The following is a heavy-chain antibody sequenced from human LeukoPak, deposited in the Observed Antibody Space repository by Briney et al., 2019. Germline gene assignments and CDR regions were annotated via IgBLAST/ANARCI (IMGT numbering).Heavy chain of an antibody. J-gene: IGHJ3*02. CDR1: GGSISSGGYY. Sequence: PSQTLSLTCTVSGGSISSGGYYWSWIRQPPGKGLEWIGYIYHSGSTYYNPSLKSRVTISVDRSKNQFSLKLSSVTAADTAVYYCARGDIVVVPAAITAFDIWGQGTKVTVSS. CDR2: IYHSGST. V-gene: IGHV4-30-2*01. CDR3: ARGDIVVVPAAITAFDI. D-gene: IGHD2-2*02.